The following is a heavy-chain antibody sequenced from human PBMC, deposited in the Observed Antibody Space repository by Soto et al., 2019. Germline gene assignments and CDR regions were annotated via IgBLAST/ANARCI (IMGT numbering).Heavy chain of an antibody. J-gene: IGHJ4*02. V-gene: IGHV3-72*01. D-gene: IGHD4-17*01. CDR2: IRDVANSYIT. CDR3: DRAIRGSYGGKNPIDH. Sequence: EVQLVESGGGLVQPGGSLRLSCAASGFTFSAHYMDWVRQAPGKGLECVGRIRDVANSYITEYAASVKGRFTVSRDDSHNLAYLQMNSLKTEDTAVYYCDRAIRGSYGGKNPIDHWGQGTLVSVSS. CDR1: GFTFSAHY.